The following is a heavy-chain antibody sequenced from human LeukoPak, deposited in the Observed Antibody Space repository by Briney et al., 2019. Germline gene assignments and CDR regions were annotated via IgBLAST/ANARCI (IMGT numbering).Heavy chain of an antibody. CDR1: GGSISSSNW. D-gene: IGHD3-10*01. J-gene: IGHJ6*02. CDR2: IYHSGST. Sequence: SGTLSLTCAVSGGSISSSNWWSWVRQPPGKGLEWIGEIYHSGSTNYNPSLKSRVTISVDTSKNQFSLKLSSVTAADTAVYYCARQPGSYGSGSYFYYYGMDVWGQGTTVTVSS. V-gene: IGHV4-4*02. CDR3: ARQPGSYGSGSYFYYYGMDV.